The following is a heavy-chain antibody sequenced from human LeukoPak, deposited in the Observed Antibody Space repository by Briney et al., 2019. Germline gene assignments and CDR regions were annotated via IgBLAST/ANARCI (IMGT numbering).Heavy chain of an antibody. V-gene: IGHV3-23*01. CDR1: GFIFSSYA. CDR2: ISGSGGST. Sequence: GGSLRLSCAASGFIFSSYAMSWVRQAPGKGLEWVSAISGSGGSTYYADSVKGRFTISRDNSKNTLYLQMNSLRAEDTAVYYCAKVGYYDFWSGYYCWGQGTLVTVSS. D-gene: IGHD3-3*01. J-gene: IGHJ4*02. CDR3: AKVGYYDFWSGYYC.